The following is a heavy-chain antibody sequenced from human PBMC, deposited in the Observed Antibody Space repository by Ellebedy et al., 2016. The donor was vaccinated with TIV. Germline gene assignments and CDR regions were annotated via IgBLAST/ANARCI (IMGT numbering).Heavy chain of an antibody. CDR3: ARATGYSSSAAHY. J-gene: IGHJ4*02. D-gene: IGHD6-13*01. V-gene: IGHV3-66*01. CDR2: IYSGGAT. CDR1: GFTVSRNH. Sequence: GESLKISCAASGFTVSRNHMSWVRQAPGKGLEWVSLIYSGGATYYADSVKGRFTISRDNSKNTLYLQMNSLRAEDTAVYYCARATGYSSSAAHYWGQGTLVTVSS.